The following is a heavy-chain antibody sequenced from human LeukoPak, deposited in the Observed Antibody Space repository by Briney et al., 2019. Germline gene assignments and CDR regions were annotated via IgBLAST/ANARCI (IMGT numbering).Heavy chain of an antibody. J-gene: IGHJ4*02. D-gene: IGHD3-3*01. Sequence: AASVKVSCKASGYTFTSYYMHWVRQAPGQGLEWMRIINPSGGSTSYAQKFQGRVTMTRDTSTSTVYMELSSLRSEDTAVYYCARGDDFWSGPPTPYFDYWGQGTLVTVSS. CDR2: INPSGGST. CDR1: GYTFTSYY. V-gene: IGHV1-46*01. CDR3: ARGDDFWSGPPTPYFDY.